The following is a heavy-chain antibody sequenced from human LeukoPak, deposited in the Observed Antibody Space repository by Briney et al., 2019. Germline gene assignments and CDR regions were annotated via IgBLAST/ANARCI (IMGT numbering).Heavy chain of an antibody. Sequence: ASVKVSCKASGYTFTSYYMHWVRRAPGQGLEWMGWINPNSGGANYAQKFQGRVTMTRDTSISTAYMELSRLRSDDTAVYYCARDRRWLRGLFDYWGQGTLVTVSS. D-gene: IGHD5-12*01. J-gene: IGHJ4*02. CDR3: ARDRRWLRGLFDY. V-gene: IGHV1-2*02. CDR2: INPNSGGA. CDR1: GYTFTSYY.